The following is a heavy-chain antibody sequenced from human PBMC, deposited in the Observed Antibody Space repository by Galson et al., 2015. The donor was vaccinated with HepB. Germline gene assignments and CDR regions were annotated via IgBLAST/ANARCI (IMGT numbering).Heavy chain of an antibody. V-gene: IGHV3-53*01. CDR2: IFGYTGVGP. D-gene: IGHD2-21*01. CDR1: GFPIDAHY. J-gene: IGHJ4*02. Sequence: SLRLSCAASGFPIDAHYMTWVRQAPGKGLQWVSLIFGYTGVGPYYADSVKGRFTVSRDISKNTLFLQMNNLRAEDTAVYYCAAYMSLVPHWGQGTLVTVSS. CDR3: AAYMSLVPH.